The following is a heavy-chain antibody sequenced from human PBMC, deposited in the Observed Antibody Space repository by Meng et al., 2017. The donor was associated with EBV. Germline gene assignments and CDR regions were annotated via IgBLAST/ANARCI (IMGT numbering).Heavy chain of an antibody. Sequence: QGQVEQSGAEVTRPWSSVKISCKTSGGPFRSDAVSWVRQGPGQGLEWLGGLIPMSGAPHYAQKFQDRVTITADEYTRTHYMELSSLRSDDTAMYYCASESGRGFTPDFWGQGTLVTVSS. CDR3: ASESGRGFTPDF. V-gene: IGHV1-69*01. CDR1: GGPFRSDA. J-gene: IGHJ4*02. D-gene: IGHD3-10*01. CDR2: LIPMSGAP.